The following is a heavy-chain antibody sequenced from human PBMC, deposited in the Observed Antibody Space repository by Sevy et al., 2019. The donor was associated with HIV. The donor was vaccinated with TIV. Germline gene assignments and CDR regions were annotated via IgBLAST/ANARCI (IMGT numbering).Heavy chain of an antibody. J-gene: IGHJ6*02. CDR2: IKSKTDGGTI. Sequence: GSLRLSCAASGFTFSSACMSWVRLAPGKGLEWVGRIKSKTDGGTIDYAAPVKGRFTISREDSKNTLYLQMNSLKTEDTAVYYCITDPGYRGYDEEVINYYYYGMDVWGQGTTVTVSS. CDR3: ITDPGYRGYDEEVINYYYYGMDV. V-gene: IGHV3-15*01. D-gene: IGHD5-12*01. CDR1: GFTFSSAC.